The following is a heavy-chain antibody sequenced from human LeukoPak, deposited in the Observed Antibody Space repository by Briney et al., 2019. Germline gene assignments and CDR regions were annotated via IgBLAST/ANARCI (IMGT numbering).Heavy chain of an antibody. CDR1: GFTFTDAW. J-gene: IGHJ5*02. CDR2: IYSGGST. CDR3: ARDLGHWFDP. V-gene: IGHV3-53*01. Sequence: GSLRLSCAASGFTFTDAWMSWVRQAPGKGLEWVSVIYSGGSTYYADSVKGRFTISRDNSKNTLYLQMNSLRAEDTAVYYCARDLGHWFDPWGQGTLVTVSS.